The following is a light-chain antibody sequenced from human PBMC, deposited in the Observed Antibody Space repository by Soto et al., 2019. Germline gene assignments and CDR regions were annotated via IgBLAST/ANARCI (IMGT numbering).Light chain of an antibody. CDR1: QSLLHTNGYNY. Sequence: DIVMTQSPFSLPVTPGEPASISCRSSQSLLHTNGYNYLDWYLQKPGQSPHLVIYLGSNRASGVPDRFSGSGSGTDFTLKISRVETEDVGVYYCMQALQTPLTFGGGTKVEIK. V-gene: IGKV2-28*01. CDR3: MQALQTPLT. J-gene: IGKJ4*01. CDR2: LGS.